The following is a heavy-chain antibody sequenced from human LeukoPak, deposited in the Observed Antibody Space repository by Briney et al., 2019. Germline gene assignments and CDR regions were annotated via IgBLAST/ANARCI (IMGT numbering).Heavy chain of an antibody. CDR3: ARDAGGTYIAVAGSYFDY. V-gene: IGHV3-23*01. J-gene: IGHJ4*02. CDR2: ISGSGGST. D-gene: IGHD6-19*01. Sequence: PGGSLRLSCAASGFTFSSYAMHWVRQAPGKGLEWVSAISGSGGSTYYADSVKGRFTISRDNSKNTLYLQMNSLRAEDTAVYYCARDAGGTYIAVAGSYFDYWGQGTLVTVSS. CDR1: GFTFSSYA.